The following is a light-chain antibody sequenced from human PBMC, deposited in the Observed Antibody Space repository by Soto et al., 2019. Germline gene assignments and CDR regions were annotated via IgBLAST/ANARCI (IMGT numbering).Light chain of an antibody. CDR3: AAWDDSLSGPKYV. CDR1: SSNIGSNY. J-gene: IGLJ1*01. CDR2: RNN. Sequence: QSVLTQPPSASGTPGQRVTISCSGSSSNIGSNYVYWYQQLPGTAPKLLIYRNNQRPSGVPDRFSGSKSGTSASLAISGLRSEDEADYYWAAWDDSLSGPKYVFGTGTKVTVL. V-gene: IGLV1-47*01.